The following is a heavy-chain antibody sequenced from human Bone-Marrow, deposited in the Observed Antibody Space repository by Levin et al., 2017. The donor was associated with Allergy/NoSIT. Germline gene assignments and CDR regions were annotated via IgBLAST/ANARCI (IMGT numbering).Heavy chain of an antibody. J-gene: IGHJ5*01. D-gene: IGHD5-12*01. Sequence: ASVRVSCKASGYTFTDYYMHWVRQAPGQGLEWMGVITPAGGSTSYAEKFQGRVTMTRDTSTTTVYMELSSLRSEDTAVYYCARGRGYSGAYYWFDSWGQGTLVTVSS. CDR3: ARGRGYSGAYYWFDS. CDR1: GYTFTDYY. CDR2: ITPAGGST. V-gene: IGHV1-46*03.